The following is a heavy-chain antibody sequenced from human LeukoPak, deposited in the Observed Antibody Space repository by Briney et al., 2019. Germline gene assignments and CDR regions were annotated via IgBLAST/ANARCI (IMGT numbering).Heavy chain of an antibody. Sequence: GGSLRLSCAASGFTFSSYAMSWIRQAPGKGLEWVSAISGSGGSTYFADSVKGRFTISRDNSKNTLYLQMNSLRAEDTAVYYCAKDGRYSSSSFFDYWGQGTLVTVSS. CDR2: ISGSGGST. J-gene: IGHJ4*02. CDR3: AKDGRYSSSSFFDY. V-gene: IGHV3-23*01. CDR1: GFTFSSYA. D-gene: IGHD6-6*01.